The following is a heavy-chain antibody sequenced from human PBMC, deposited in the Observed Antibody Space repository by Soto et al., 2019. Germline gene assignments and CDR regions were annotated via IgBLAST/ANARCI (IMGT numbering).Heavy chain of an antibody. CDR1: GYTFTSYY. CDR3: ARAGYDSSGYYWAFDI. Sequence: ASVKVSRKASGYTFTSYYMHWVRQAPGQGLEWMGIINPSGGSTSYAQKFQGRVTMTRDTSTSTVYMELSSLRSEDTAVYYCARAGYDSSGYYWAFDIWGQGTMVTVSS. V-gene: IGHV1-46*01. D-gene: IGHD3-22*01. J-gene: IGHJ3*02. CDR2: INPSGGST.